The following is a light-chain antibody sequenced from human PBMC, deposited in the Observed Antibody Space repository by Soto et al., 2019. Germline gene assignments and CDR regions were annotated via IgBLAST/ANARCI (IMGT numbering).Light chain of an antibody. CDR3: SSYTSSSTYV. V-gene: IGLV2-14*01. CDR1: SSDVGGYNC. Sequence: QSVLTRPASVAGSPGQSITIACTGTSSDVGGYNCVSWYQQHPGKAPKLMIYEVSNRPSGVSNRFSGSKSGNTASLTISGLQAEDEADYYCSSYTSSSTYVFGTGTKVTVL. J-gene: IGLJ1*01. CDR2: EVS.